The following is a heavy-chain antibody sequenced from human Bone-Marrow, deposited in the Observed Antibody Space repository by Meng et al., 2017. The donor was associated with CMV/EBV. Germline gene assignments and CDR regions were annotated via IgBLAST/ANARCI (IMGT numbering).Heavy chain of an antibody. CDR2: ISSSGANT. V-gene: IGHV3-23*01. D-gene: IGHD6-13*01. Sequence: GESLKISCAASGFTFSNYAMNWVRQAPGKGLEWVSGISSSGANTYYADSVKGRFTISRDSSKNTVYLQMNTLRAEDTAIYYCAKDRSSSFYYFDYWGQGTLVTVSS. CDR1: GFTFSNYA. J-gene: IGHJ4*02. CDR3: AKDRSSSFYYFDY.